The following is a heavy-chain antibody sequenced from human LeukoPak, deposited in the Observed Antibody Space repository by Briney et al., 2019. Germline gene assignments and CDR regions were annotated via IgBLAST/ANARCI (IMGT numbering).Heavy chain of an antibody. CDR2: ISAYIVNT. CDR3: ARDSDRSSYYDFWSGYYALDY. J-gene: IGHJ4*02. V-gene: IGHV1-18*01. Sequence: SSGKLSCKSSVSPFTSNGFGWFRRAPGQGLGWGGGISAYIVNTNYAQKLQGRVTMTTDTSTSTAYMELRSLRSDDTAVYYCARDSDRSSYYDFWSGYYALDYWGQGTLVTVSS. D-gene: IGHD3-3*01. CDR1: VSPFTSNG.